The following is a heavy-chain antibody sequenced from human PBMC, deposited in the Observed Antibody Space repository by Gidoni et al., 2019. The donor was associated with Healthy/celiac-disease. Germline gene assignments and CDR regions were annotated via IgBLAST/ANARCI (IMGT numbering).Heavy chain of an antibody. CDR3: AKYMGDITMVRGVPDY. CDR2: ISGSGGST. Sequence: EVQLLESGGGLVQPGGSLRLSCAASGFTFSSYAMSWVRQAPGKGLEWVSAISGSGGSTYYADSVKGRFTISRDNSKNTLYLQMNSLRAEDTAVYYCAKYMGDITMVRGVPDYWGQVTLVTVSS. CDR1: GFTFSSYA. J-gene: IGHJ4*02. V-gene: IGHV3-23*01. D-gene: IGHD3-10*01.